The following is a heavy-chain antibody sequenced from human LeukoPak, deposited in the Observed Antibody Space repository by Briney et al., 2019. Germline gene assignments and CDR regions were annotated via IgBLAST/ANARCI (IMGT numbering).Heavy chain of an antibody. V-gene: IGHV4-39*07. CDR1: GGSISSSSYY. J-gene: IGHJ6*03. D-gene: IGHD6-13*01. Sequence: SETLSLTCTVSGGSISSSSYYWGWIRQPPGKGLEWIGSIYYSGSTYYNPSLKSRVTISVDTSKNQFSLKLNSVTAEDTAVYYCASRYSSSWYYYYYYMDVWGKGTTVTVSS. CDR2: IYYSGST. CDR3: ASRYSSSWYYYYYYMDV.